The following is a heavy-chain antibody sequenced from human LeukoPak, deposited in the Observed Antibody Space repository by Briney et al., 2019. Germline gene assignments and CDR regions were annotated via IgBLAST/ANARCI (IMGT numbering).Heavy chain of an antibody. CDR3: ARGLGGYSSGCD. CDR1: GYTFTGYY. J-gene: IGHJ4*02. CDR2: MNPNSGNT. Sequence: ASVKVSCKASGYTFTGYYMHWVRQATGQGLEWMGWMNPNSGNTGYAQKFQGRVTMTRNTSISTAYMELSSLRSEDTAVYYCARGLGGYSSGCDWGQGTLVTVSS. D-gene: IGHD6-19*01. V-gene: IGHV1-8*02.